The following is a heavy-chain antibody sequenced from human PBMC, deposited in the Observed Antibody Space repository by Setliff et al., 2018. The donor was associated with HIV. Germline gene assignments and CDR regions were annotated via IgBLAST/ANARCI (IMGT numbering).Heavy chain of an antibody. J-gene: IGHJ4*02. V-gene: IGHV4-39*07. Sequence: NPSETLSLTCIVSSGSISTSSYYWGWIRQPPGKGLEWIGSIYYSGSTYYNPSLKSRITISIDTSKNQFSLRLSSVTAADTAVYYCARQYYDYVWGTYRSQYYFDNWGQGTLVTVSS. CDR3: ARQYYDYVWGTYRSQYYFDN. CDR2: IYYSGST. D-gene: IGHD3-16*02. CDR1: SGSISTSSYY.